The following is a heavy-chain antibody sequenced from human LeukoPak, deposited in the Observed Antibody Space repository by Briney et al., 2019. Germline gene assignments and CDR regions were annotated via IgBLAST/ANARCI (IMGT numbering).Heavy chain of an antibody. CDR2: ISSSSSYK. D-gene: IGHD6-13*01. Sequence: GGSLRLSCAASGFTFSSYRMNWGRQAPGKGLEWVSSISSSSSYKSSLNSLKGPFTISRHNAKNSPYLQMNSLRAEDTAVHYCARDRPNRSSWFPSVYYYGMDVWGKGTTASVCS. J-gene: IGHJ6*04. CDR3: ARDRPNRSSWFPSVYYYGMDV. CDR1: GFTFSSYR. V-gene: IGHV3-21*01.